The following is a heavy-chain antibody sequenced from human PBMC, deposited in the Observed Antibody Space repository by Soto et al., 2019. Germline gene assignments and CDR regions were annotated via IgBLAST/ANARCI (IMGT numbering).Heavy chain of an antibody. D-gene: IGHD3-3*01. J-gene: IGHJ4*02. V-gene: IGHV3-7*01. CDR3: ARFSSYYDFASGYFTGSKGLLDY. Sequence: EVQLVESGGGLVQPGESLRLSCSASGFTFSNYWMSWVRQTPGKGLEWVANMKQVGSEKYFVDSVQGRFTISRDNAKNSLYLQMNSLRVEDSSVYYCARFSSYYDFASGYFTGSKGLLDYWGQGTLVTVPS. CDR1: GFTFSNYW. CDR2: MKQVGSEK.